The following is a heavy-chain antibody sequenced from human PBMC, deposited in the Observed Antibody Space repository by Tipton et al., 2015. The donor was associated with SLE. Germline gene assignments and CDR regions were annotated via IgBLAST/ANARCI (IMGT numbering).Heavy chain of an antibody. J-gene: IGHJ4*02. Sequence: GLVKPSETLSLTCAVYGGSFSGYYWSWIRQPPGKGLEWIGEINHSGSTNYNPSLKSRVTISVDTSKNQYSLRLTSVTAADTAVYYCARQLTSGYYYEFGYWGQGMLVTVSS. D-gene: IGHD3-22*01. CDR1: GGSFSGYY. CDR2: INHSGST. CDR3: ARQLTSGYYYEFGY. V-gene: IGHV4-34*01.